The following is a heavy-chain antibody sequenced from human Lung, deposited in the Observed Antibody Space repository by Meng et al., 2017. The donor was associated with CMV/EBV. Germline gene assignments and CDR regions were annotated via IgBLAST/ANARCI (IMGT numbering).Heavy chain of an antibody. CDR1: GFTFNTYA. D-gene: IGHD2-15*01. J-gene: IGHJ4*02. CDR3: AKDLRDIVVLVGARVH. Sequence: GGSLRRXCAASGFTFNTYAMTWVRQAPGRGLESVSIISGNGGVTYYADSVKGRFTISRDNSKNTVYLQMNSLRAEDTAVYYCAKDLRDIVVLVGARVHWGQGTLVTVSS. CDR2: ISGNGGVT. V-gene: IGHV3-23*01.